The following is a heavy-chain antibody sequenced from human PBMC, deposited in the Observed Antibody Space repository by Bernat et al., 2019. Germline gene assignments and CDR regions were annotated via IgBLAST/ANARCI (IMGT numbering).Heavy chain of an antibody. CDR3: ARERHYDILTGYYNGMDV. Sequence: EVQLVESGGGLVQPGGSLRLSCAASGFTVSSNYMSWVRQAPGKGLEWVSVIYSGGSTYYADSVKGRFTISRHNSKNPLYLQMNSLRAEDTAVYYCARERHYDILTGYYNGMDVWGQGTTVTVSS. D-gene: IGHD3-9*01. CDR2: IYSGGST. CDR1: GFTVSSNY. V-gene: IGHV3-53*04. J-gene: IGHJ6*02.